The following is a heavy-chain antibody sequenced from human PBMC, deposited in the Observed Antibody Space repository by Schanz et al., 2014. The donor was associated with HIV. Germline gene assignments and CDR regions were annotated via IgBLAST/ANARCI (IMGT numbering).Heavy chain of an antibody. V-gene: IGHV3-9*01. J-gene: IGHJ2*01. CDR2: ISWNSGSI. D-gene: IGHD4-4*01. Sequence: EVQLVESGGGLVQPGRSLRLSCAASGFTFDDYAMHWVRQAPGKGLEWVSGISWNSGSIGYADSVKGRFTISRDNAKNSLYLQMNSLRAEDTALYYCAKDGGDYTPGWYFDLWGQGTLVTVSS. CDR1: GFTFDDYA. CDR3: AKDGGDYTPGWYFDL.